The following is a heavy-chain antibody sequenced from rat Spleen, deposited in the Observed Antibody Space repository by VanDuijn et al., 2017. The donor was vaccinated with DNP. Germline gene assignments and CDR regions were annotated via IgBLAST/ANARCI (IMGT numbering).Heavy chain of an antibody. V-gene: IGHV5S11*01. CDR2: ISSGGDNT. CDR1: GFIFSNYY. Sequence: EVQLVESGGGLVQPRGSMKLSCSASGFIFSNYYMAWVRQAPTKGLEWVASISSGGDNTHYRDSVKDRFTISRDNAKSTLYLQMDSLRSEETATYHCARLRAPWGYFDYWGQGVMVTVSS. CDR3: ARLRAPWGYFDY. D-gene: IGHD3-1*01. J-gene: IGHJ2*01.